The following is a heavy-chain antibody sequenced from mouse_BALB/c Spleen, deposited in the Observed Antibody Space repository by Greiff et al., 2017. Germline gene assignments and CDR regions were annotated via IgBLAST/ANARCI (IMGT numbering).Heavy chain of an antibody. CDR3: ARRRAGTSWFAY. Sequence: QVQLQQSGAELAKPGASVKMSCKASGYTFTSYWMHWVKQRPGQGLEWIGYINPSTGYTEYNQKFKDKATLTADKSSSTAYMQLSSLTSEDSAVYYCARRRAGTSWFAYWGQGTLVTVSA. J-gene: IGHJ3*01. CDR2: INPSTGYT. D-gene: IGHD3-3*01. V-gene: IGHV1-7*01. CDR1: GYTFTSYW.